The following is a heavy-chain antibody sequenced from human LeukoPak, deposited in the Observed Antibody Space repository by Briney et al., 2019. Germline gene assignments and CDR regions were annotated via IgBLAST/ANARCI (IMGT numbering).Heavy chain of an antibody. CDR2: IHYTGST. CDR1: GGSISGYY. V-gene: IGHV4-59*08. J-gene: IGHJ2*01. CDR3: VRLSVVSPHRYFDL. Sequence: PSETLSLTCTVSGGSISGYYWSWIRQPPGKGLEWIAYIHYTGSTNYNPSVCSRVSISLDTSKNQFSLKLTSVTAADTAVYYCVRLSVVSPHRYFDLWGRGTLVTVSS. D-gene: IGHD4-23*01.